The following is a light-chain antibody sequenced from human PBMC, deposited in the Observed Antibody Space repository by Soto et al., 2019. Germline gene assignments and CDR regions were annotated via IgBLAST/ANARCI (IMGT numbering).Light chain of an antibody. CDR3: QQRTNWRAT. Sequence: EVVLTQSPATLSLSPGERVTLSCRASQSVGSHLTWYQQKPGQAPRLLIYDGFNRATGIPARFSGSGSGTDFTLTISSLEPEDFAVYFCQQRTNWRATFGQGTRLEIK. V-gene: IGKV3-11*01. CDR2: DGF. CDR1: QSVGSH. J-gene: IGKJ5*01.